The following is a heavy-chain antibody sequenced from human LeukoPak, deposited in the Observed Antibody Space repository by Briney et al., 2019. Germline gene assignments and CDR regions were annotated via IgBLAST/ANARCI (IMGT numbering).Heavy chain of an antibody. CDR3: ARKITYYYGSGSYYKGDAFDI. CDR1: GFTFSSYA. Sequence: PGGSLRLSCAASGFTFSSYAMSWVRQAPGKGLEWVSAISGSGGSTYYADSVKGRFTISRDNSKNTLYLQMNSLRAEDTAVYYCARKITYYYGSGSYYKGDAFDIWGQGTMVTVSS. CDR2: ISGSGGST. J-gene: IGHJ3*02. D-gene: IGHD3-10*01. V-gene: IGHV3-23*01.